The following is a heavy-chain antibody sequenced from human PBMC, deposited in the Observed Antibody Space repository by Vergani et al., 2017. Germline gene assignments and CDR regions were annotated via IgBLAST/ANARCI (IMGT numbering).Heavy chain of an antibody. D-gene: IGHD4-17*01. Sequence: QVQLVQSGAEVKKPGASVKVSCKASGYTFTSYYMHWVRQAPGQGLEWMAFIGYDGRIKYNVDSVKGRFTISRDTSKKTLSLQMRSLRADDTAVYYCAKDGRENSDYGYFDYWGQGTLVTVSS. CDR3: AKDGRENSDYGYFDY. CDR2: IGYDGRIK. J-gene: IGHJ4*02. CDR1: GYTFTSYY. V-gene: IGHV1-46*04.